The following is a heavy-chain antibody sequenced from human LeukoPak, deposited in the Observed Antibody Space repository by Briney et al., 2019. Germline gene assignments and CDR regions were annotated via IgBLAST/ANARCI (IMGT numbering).Heavy chain of an antibody. CDR3: TKALFGGMTV. CDR2: ISGSGGTT. Sequence: GGSLRLSCAASGFTFSTYGMSWVRQAPGKGLECVSGISGSGGTTYYADSVKGRFTISRDNSKNTVSMQVDSLRVDDTAIYYCTKALFGGMTVWGQGTTVTVSS. J-gene: IGHJ6*02. CDR1: GFTFSTYG. D-gene: IGHD3-10*01. V-gene: IGHV3-23*01.